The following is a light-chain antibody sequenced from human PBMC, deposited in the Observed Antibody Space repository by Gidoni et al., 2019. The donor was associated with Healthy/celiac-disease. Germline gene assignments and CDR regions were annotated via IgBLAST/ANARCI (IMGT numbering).Light chain of an antibody. CDR3: QQSYSTLPLT. J-gene: IGKJ4*01. CDR1: QSISIY. CDR2: AAS. V-gene: IGKV1-39*01. Sequence: DIHMTPSPSSLSASVGDRVTITCRASQSISIYLNWYQQKPGKAPKLLIYAASSLQSGVPSRFSGSGSGTDFTLTISSLQPEDFATYYCQQSYSTLPLTFGGGTKVEIK.